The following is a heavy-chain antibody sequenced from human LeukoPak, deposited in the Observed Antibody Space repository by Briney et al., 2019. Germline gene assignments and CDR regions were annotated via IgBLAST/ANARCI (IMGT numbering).Heavy chain of an antibody. CDR1: GFTFSNFG. CDR3: ARELLAAPDY. J-gene: IGHJ4*02. D-gene: IGHD6-25*01. Sequence: GRSLRLSCEASGFTFSNFGMHWVRQAPGKGLEWVSSISSSSSYIYYADSVKGRFTISRDNAKNSLYLQMNSLRAEDTAVYYCARELLAAPDYWGQGTLVTVSS. CDR2: ISSSSSYI. V-gene: IGHV3-21*01.